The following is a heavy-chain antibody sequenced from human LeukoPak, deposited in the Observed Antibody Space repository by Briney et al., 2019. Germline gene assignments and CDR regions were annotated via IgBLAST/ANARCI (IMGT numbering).Heavy chain of an antibody. CDR3: ARAERITIFGVVIRTDAFDI. D-gene: IGHD3-3*01. V-gene: IGHV1-18*01. J-gene: IGHJ3*02. Sequence: ASVKVSXKASGYTFTSYGISWVRQAPGQGLEWMGWISAYNGNTNYAQKLQGRVTMTTDTSTSTAYMELRSLRSDDTAVYYCARAERITIFGVVIRTDAFDIWGQGTMVTVSS. CDR2: ISAYNGNT. CDR1: GYTFTSYG.